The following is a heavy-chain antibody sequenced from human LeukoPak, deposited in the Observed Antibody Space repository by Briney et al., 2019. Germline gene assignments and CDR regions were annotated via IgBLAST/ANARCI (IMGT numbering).Heavy chain of an antibody. V-gene: IGHV3-7*01. CDR3: VRDGGVSGYDLLDY. CDR1: GFTFSSHE. CDR2: INQDGSEE. D-gene: IGHD5-12*01. J-gene: IGHJ4*02. Sequence: GGSLRLSCAASGFTFSSHEMNWVRQAPGKGLEWVAQINQDGSEEYYMDSVKARFTISRDNAKNSVFLQMNSLRAEDTAVYYCVRDGGVSGYDLLDYWGRGTLVTVSS.